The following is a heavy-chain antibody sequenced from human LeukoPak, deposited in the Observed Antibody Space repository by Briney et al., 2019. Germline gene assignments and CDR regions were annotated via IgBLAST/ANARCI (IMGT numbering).Heavy chain of an antibody. J-gene: IGHJ3*02. Sequence: SVKVSCKASGGTFSSYAISWVRQAPGQGLEWMGGIIPIFGTANYAQKFQGSVTITADESTSTAYMELSSLRSEDPAVYYCARPRLLGGAFDIWGQGTMVTVSS. CDR2: IIPIFGTA. V-gene: IGHV1-69*01. CDR1: GGTFSSYA. D-gene: IGHD4-23*01. CDR3: ARPRLLGGAFDI.